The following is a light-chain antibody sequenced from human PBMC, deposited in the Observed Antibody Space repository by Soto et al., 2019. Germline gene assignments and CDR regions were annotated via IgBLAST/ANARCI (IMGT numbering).Light chain of an antibody. CDR3: SSYVGATTRV. J-gene: IGLJ1*01. V-gene: IGLV2-14*01. CDR2: EVS. Sequence: QSALTQPASVSGSPGQSITISCTGTTSDVGTYDYVSWYQYQPGKAPKVMIYEVSNRPSGVSDRFSGSKSGNTASLTISGLQAEDEADYYCSSYVGATTRVFGTGTKVTVL. CDR1: TSDVGTYDY.